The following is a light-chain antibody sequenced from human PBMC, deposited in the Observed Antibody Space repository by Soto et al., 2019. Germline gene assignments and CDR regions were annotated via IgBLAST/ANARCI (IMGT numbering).Light chain of an antibody. CDR3: QQYNNWPLT. CDR2: SAS. V-gene: IGKV3-15*01. Sequence: EIVMTQSPAILSVSPGERATLSCRASQSISSNLAWYQQKPGQVPRLLIYSASTRATGIAARFSGSGSGTEFTLTISSLQSEDFAVYYCQQYNNWPLTFGGGTKVEIK. CDR1: QSISSN. J-gene: IGKJ4*01.